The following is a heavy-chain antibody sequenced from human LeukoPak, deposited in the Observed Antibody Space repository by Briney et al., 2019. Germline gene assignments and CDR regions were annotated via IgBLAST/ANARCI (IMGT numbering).Heavy chain of an antibody. CDR2: IIPIFGTA. Sequence: ASVKVSCKASGGTFSSYAISWVRQAPGQGLEWMGGIIPIFGTANYAQKFQGRVTITADKSTSTAYMELSSLRSEDTAVYYCARGGSSWYGEGNWFDPWGQGTLVTVSS. CDR3: ARGGSSWYGEGNWFDP. CDR1: GGTFSSYA. D-gene: IGHD6-13*01. J-gene: IGHJ5*02. V-gene: IGHV1-69*06.